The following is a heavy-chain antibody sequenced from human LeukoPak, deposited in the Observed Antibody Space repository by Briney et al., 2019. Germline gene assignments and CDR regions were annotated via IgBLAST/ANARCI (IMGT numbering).Heavy chain of an antibody. CDR2: ISGSGDST. Sequence: GGSLRLSCAASGFTFSSYAMSWVRQVPGKGLEWVSAISGSGDSTYYADSVKGRFTISRDNSKNTLYLQMKSLRAEDTAVYYCARYRYSSGWYYFEHWGQGILVTVSS. CDR1: GFTFSSYA. D-gene: IGHD6-19*01. V-gene: IGHV3-23*01. J-gene: IGHJ4*02. CDR3: ARYRYSSGWYYFEH.